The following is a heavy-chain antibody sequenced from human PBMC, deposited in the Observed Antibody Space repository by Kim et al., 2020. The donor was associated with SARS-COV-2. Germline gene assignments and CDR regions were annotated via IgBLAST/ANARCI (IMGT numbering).Heavy chain of an antibody. CDR1: GFTFSSYS. Sequence: GGSLRLSCAASGFTFSSYSMNWVRQAPGKGLEWVSSISSSSSYIYYADSVKGRFTISRDNAKNSLYLQMNSLRAEDTAVYYCARADRAVAGGAFDIWGQGTMVTVSS. V-gene: IGHV3-21*01. CDR3: ARADRAVAGGAFDI. CDR2: ISSSSSYI. J-gene: IGHJ3*02. D-gene: IGHD6-19*01.